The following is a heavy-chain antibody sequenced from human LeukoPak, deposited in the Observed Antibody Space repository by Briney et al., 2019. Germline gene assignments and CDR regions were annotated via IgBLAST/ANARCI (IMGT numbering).Heavy chain of an antibody. J-gene: IGHJ3*02. CDR1: GGSFSGYY. V-gene: IGHV4-34*01. CDR2: INHSGST. D-gene: IGHD1-7*01. CDR3: ARVNWNYGFMAFAI. Sequence: SETLSLTCAVYGGSFSGYYWSWIRQPPGKGLEWIGEINHSGSTNYNPSLKSRVTISVDTSKNQFSLKLSSVTAAATAVYYCARVNWNYGFMAFAIWGQGTMVTVSS.